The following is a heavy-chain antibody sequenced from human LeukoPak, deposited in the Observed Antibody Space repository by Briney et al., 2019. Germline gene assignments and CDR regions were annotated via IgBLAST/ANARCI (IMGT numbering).Heavy chain of an antibody. CDR2: INPNSGGT. D-gene: IGHD3-22*01. CDR1: GYTFTGYY. CDR3: ARAPYYYDSSGYSYNWFDP. Sequence: ASVKVSCKASGYTFTGYYMHWVRQAPGQGLEWMGWINPNSGGTNYAQKFQGRVTMTRDTSISTAYMELSRLRSDDTAVYYCARAPYYYDSSGYSYNWFDPWGQGTLATVSS. J-gene: IGHJ5*02. V-gene: IGHV1-2*02.